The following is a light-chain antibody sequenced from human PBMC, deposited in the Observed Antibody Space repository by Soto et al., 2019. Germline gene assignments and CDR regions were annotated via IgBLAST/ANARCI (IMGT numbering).Light chain of an antibody. V-gene: IGKV3-20*01. J-gene: IGKJ5*01. CDR1: QPVSSGY. CDR2: ATS. Sequence: EVVLTQSPGALSLSPGERATLSCRASQPVSSGYLAWYQQKPGQAPRLLIFATSRRASGIPERFSGGGSGTDFTLTISKLEPEDVAVYYCQQYGTSPPITFGQGTRLEIK. CDR3: QQYGTSPPIT.